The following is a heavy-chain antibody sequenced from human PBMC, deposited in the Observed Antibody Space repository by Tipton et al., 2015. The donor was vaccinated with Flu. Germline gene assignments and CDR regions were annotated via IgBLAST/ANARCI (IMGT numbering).Heavy chain of an antibody. J-gene: IGHJ6*02. CDR3: ARDVGPQIKVTGGLDA. CDR1: GGSIRSSTDF. CDR2: IYYTGST. Sequence: TLSLTCTVSGGSIRSSTDFWAWIRQSPGKGLEWIGTIYYTGSTYYNVSLKSRVTISVDTSKNQFSLKLSSVTAADTAVYYCARDVGPQIKVTGGLDAWDQGP. V-gene: IGHV4-39*07. D-gene: IGHD2-21*02.